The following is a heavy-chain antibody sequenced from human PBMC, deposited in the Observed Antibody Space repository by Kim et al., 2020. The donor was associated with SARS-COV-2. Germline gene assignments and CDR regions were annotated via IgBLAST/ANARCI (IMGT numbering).Heavy chain of an antibody. J-gene: IGHJ4*02. Sequence: GESLKISRKGSGYSFTSYWISWVRQMPGKGLEWMGRIDPSDSYTNYSPSFQGHVTISADKSISTAYLQWSSLKASDTAMYYCARRAGGNSVDYWSQGTLVTVSS. CDR3: ARRAGGNSVDY. V-gene: IGHV5-10-1*01. CDR1: GYSFTSYW. CDR2: IDPSDSYT. D-gene: IGHD2-21*02.